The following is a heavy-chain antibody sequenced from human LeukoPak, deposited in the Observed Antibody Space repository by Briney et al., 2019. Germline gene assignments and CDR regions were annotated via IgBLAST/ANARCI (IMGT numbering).Heavy chain of an antibody. D-gene: IGHD6-19*01. CDR2: FSPGDSDS. Sequence: GESLKISCQGSGYSFTSYWIGWVRQVPGKDLEWMGIFSPGDSDSRYSPSFQGQVTISANRSISTVYLQWSRLKASDTAIYYCARLASAWNFDYWGQGTLVTVSS. J-gene: IGHJ4*02. CDR1: GYSFTSYW. V-gene: IGHV5-51*01. CDR3: ARLASAWNFDY.